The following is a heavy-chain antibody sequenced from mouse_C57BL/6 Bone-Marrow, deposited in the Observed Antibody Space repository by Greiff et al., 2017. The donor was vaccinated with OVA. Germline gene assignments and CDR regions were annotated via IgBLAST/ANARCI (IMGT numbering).Heavy chain of an antibody. CDR3: AREGDDYGSSIAY. Sequence: QVQLQQPGAELVKPGASVKMSCKASGYTFTSYWITWVKQRPGQGLEWIGDIYPGSGSTNYNEKFKSKATLTVDTSSSTAYMQLSSLTSEDSAVYYCAREGDDYGSSIAYWGQGTLVTVSA. CDR2: IYPGSGST. V-gene: IGHV1-55*01. J-gene: IGHJ3*01. D-gene: IGHD1-1*01. CDR1: GYTFTSYW.